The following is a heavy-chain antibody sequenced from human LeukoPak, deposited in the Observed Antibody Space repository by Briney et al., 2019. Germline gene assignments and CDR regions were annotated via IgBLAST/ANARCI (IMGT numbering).Heavy chain of an antibody. CDR2: ISWNSGNI. Sequence: PGESLRLSCAASGFTFGDNAMHWVRQVPGKGLEWVSSISWNSGNIDYADSVKGRFTVSRDNAKNSLYLQMNSLRPEDTALYYCAKEGSYCTNGICRYFDHWGQGTLVTVSS. CDR3: AKEGSYCTNGICRYFDH. D-gene: IGHD2-8*01. CDR1: GFTFGDNA. V-gene: IGHV3-9*01. J-gene: IGHJ4*02.